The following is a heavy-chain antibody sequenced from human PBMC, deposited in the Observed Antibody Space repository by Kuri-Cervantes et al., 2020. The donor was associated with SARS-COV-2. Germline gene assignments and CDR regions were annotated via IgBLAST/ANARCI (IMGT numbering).Heavy chain of an antibody. Sequence: GESLKISCAASGFTFSDYYMSWIRQAPGKGLEWVSYISSSGSTIYYADSVKGRFTISRDNSKNTLYLQMNSLRAEDTAVYYCAKDYRITMVRVGAFDIWGQGTMVTVSS. D-gene: IGHD3-10*01. CDR3: AKDYRITMVRVGAFDI. V-gene: IGHV3-11*01. CDR1: GFTFSDYY. CDR2: ISSSGSTI. J-gene: IGHJ3*02.